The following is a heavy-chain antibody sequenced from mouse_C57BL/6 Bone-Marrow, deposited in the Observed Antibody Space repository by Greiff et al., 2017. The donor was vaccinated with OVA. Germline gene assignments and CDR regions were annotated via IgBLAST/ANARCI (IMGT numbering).Heavy chain of an antibody. CDR3: ARRSDDGPWFAY. CDR2: IHPNSGST. D-gene: IGHD2-3*01. CDR1: GYTFTSYW. V-gene: IGHV1-64*01. Sequence: QVQLQQPGAELVKPGASVKLSCKASGYTFTSYWMHWVKQRPGQGLEWIGMIHPNSGSTNYNEKFKSKATLPVDKSSSTAYMQLSSLTSEDSAVYYCARRSDDGPWFAYWGQGTLVTVSA. J-gene: IGHJ3*01.